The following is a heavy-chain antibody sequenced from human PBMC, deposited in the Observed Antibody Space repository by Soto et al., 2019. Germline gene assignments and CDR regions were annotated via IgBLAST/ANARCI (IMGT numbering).Heavy chain of an antibody. Sequence: QVHLQQWGAGLLKPSETLSLTCAVYGGSFSGYRWSWIRQPPGKGLEWIGEIDHRGSTNFNPSLKSRVTISVDTSKNQFSLKLTSVTAADTAVYYCSTHLKTTVTAYWYFDLWGRGTLVTVSS. D-gene: IGHD4-17*01. CDR2: IDHRGST. CDR3: STHLKTTVTAYWYFDL. CDR1: GGSFSGYR. J-gene: IGHJ2*01. V-gene: IGHV4-34*01.